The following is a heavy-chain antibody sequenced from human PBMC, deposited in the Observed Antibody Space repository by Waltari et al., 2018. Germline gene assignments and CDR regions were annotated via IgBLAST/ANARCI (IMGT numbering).Heavy chain of an antibody. J-gene: IGHJ2*01. CDR2: INHSGST. D-gene: IGHD1-26*01. Sequence: QEQLQQWGAGLLKPSETLSLTCAVYGGSFSGYYWSWIRQPPGKGLEWIGEINHSGSTNYNPSLKSRVTISVDTSKNQFSLKLSSVTAADTAVYYCARVSSGSYYWYFDLWGRGTLVTVSS. CDR3: ARVSSGSYYWYFDL. V-gene: IGHV4-34*01. CDR1: GGSFSGYY.